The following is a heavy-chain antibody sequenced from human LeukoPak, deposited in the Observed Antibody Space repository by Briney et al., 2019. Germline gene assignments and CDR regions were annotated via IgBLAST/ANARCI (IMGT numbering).Heavy chain of an antibody. CDR3: AKSGGDTDYFDY. J-gene: IGHJ4*02. D-gene: IGHD4-17*01. CDR2: IYFSGRT. V-gene: IGHV4-39*01. CDR1: GGSISRTSTY. Sequence: SETLSLTCTVSGGSISRTSTYWGWIRQPPGKGLEYIGNIYFSGRTYHNPSLKSRVTISVDTSQNQFSLKLTSVTAADSAVYFCAKSGGDTDYFDYWGQGTLATVSS.